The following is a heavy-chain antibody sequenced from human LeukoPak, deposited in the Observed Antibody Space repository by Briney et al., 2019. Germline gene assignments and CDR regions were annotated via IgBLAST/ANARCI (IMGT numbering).Heavy chain of an antibody. CDR1: GFSFNTYT. J-gene: IGHJ6*02. CDR2: IASNGGTK. D-gene: IGHD5-12*01. V-gene: IGHV3-64*02. Sequence: HPGTSLRLSCAASGFSFNTYTMRWVRQAPGKGLEYVSGIASNGGTKYYADSVKGRFTISRDNFKNTVYLQMDSLRAEDTAVYYCARDRRWRYVDKVRDYGMDVWGQGTTVTVSS. CDR3: ARDRRWRYVDKVRDYGMDV.